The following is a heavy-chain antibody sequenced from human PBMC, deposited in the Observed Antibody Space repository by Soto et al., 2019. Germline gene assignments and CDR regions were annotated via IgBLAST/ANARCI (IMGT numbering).Heavy chain of an antibody. Sequence: QVQLVQSGAEVKKPGSSVKVSCKASGGTFSSYAISWVRQAPGQGLEWMGGIIPIFGTANYAQKFQGRVTITADESTSTAYMELSSLRSEDTAVYYCARDPTPSYDILTGYYDYWGQGTQVTVSS. J-gene: IGHJ4*02. CDR1: GGTFSSYA. D-gene: IGHD3-9*01. V-gene: IGHV1-69*01. CDR3: ARDPTPSYDILTGYYDY. CDR2: IIPIFGTA.